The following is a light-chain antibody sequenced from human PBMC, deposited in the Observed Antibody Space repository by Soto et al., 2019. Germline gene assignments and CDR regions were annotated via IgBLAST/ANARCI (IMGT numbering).Light chain of an antibody. CDR2: KAS. V-gene: IGKV1-5*03. CDR3: QQYNRPWT. J-gene: IGKJ1*01. Sequence: DIQMTQSPSTLSASVGDRVTNTCRASQSISSWLAWYQQKPGKAPKLLIYKASSLESGVPSRFSGSGSGTEFTLTISCLQPDDFATYYCQQYNRPWTFGQGTKVDIK. CDR1: QSISSW.